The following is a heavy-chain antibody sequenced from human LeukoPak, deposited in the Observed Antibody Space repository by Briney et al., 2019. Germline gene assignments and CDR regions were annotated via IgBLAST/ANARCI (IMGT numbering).Heavy chain of an antibody. Sequence: GGSLRLSCAASGFTFSSYGLHWVRQAPGKGLEYVSAISRNGSSTNYANSVKGRFTVSRDNAKNTLYLQMNSLRAEDTAVYYCARVTYGSGTYGAFDYWGQGTLVTVSS. J-gene: IGHJ4*02. CDR3: ARVTYGSGTYGAFDY. CDR2: ISRNGSST. V-gene: IGHV3-64*01. D-gene: IGHD3-10*01. CDR1: GFTFSSYG.